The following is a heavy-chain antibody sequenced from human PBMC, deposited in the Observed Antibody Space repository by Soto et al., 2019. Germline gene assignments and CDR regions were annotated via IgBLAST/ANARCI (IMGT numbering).Heavy chain of an antibody. CDR2: ISNYNGDT. Sequence: QVQLVQSGAEVKKPGASVKVSCKASGYTFTSYGISWVRQAPGQGLEWMGWISNYNGDTNYAQKLQGRVTMTTDTSTSTAYMERRSLKADDTAVYYCTRGGQLFAGNYFDYWGQGTLVTVSS. CDR3: TRGGQLFAGNYFDY. CDR1: GYTFTSYG. V-gene: IGHV1-18*01. D-gene: IGHD3-10*02. J-gene: IGHJ4*02.